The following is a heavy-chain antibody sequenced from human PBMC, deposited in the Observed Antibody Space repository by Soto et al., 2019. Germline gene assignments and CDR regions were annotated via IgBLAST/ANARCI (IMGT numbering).Heavy chain of an antibody. CDR3: ARGISLSGDRGGTDV. CDR1: GSTITRHG. D-gene: IGHD2-21*01. J-gene: IGHJ6*02. Sequence: AAEKLSCKASGSTITRHGISWVRRAPGQGIEWMGWISAYNGNTNYAQKLQGRVTMTTDTSTSTAYMELRSLRSDDTAVYYCARGISLSGDRGGTDVRG. V-gene: IGHV1-18*04. CDR2: ISAYNGNT.